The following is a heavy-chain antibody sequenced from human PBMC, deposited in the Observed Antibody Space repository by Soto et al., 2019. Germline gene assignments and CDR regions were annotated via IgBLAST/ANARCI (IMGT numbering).Heavy chain of an antibody. CDR2: TYYRSKWYN. D-gene: IGHD6-19*01. Sequence: SQTLSLTCAISGDSVSSNSAAWNWIRQSPSRGLEWLGRTYYRSKWYNDYAVSVKSRITINPDKSKNQFSLQLNSVTPEDTAVYYCARLAVAGTLPPHYYHSNGMDVWGQGNTVTVS. CDR3: ARLAVAGTLPPHYYHSNGMDV. J-gene: IGHJ6*02. V-gene: IGHV6-1*01. CDR1: GDSVSSNSAA.